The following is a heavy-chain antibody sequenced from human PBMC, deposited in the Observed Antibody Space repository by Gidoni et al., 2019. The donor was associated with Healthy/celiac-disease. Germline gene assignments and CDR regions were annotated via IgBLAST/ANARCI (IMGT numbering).Heavy chain of an antibody. V-gene: IGHV3-30*18. J-gene: IGHJ4*02. D-gene: IGHD6-19*01. Sequence: QVQLVESGGGVVQHGRSLRLSCAASGFTFLSYGMHWVRQAPGKGLEWVAVISYDGSNKYYADSVKGRFTISRDNSKNTLYLQMNSLRAEDTAVYYCAKDKNSSGWPLDYWGQGTLVTVSS. CDR1: GFTFLSYG. CDR3: AKDKNSSGWPLDY. CDR2: ISYDGSNK.